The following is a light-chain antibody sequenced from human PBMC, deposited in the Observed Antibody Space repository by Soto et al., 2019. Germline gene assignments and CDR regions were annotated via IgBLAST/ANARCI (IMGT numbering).Light chain of an antibody. Sequence: QSVLTQPPSVSGAPGHRVTISCTGSSSNIGAGYDVHWYQQLPGTAPKLLIYGNSNRPSGVPDRFSGSKSGTSASLAITGLQAEDEADYYCQSYDSSLSGYVVFGGGTKLTVL. CDR2: GNS. CDR1: SSNIGAGYD. CDR3: QSYDSSLSGYVV. J-gene: IGLJ2*01. V-gene: IGLV1-40*01.